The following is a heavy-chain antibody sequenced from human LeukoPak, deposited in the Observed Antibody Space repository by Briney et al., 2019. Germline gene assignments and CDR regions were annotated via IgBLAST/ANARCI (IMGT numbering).Heavy chain of an antibody. J-gene: IGHJ6*02. D-gene: IGHD2-21*01. Sequence: SETLSLTCTVSGGSISSYYWSWIRQPPGKGLEWIGYIYYSGSTNYNPSLKSRVTISVDTSKNQFSLKLSSVTAADTAVYYCARHVVSFDYYYYYGMDVWGQGTTVTVSS. CDR1: GGSISSYY. V-gene: IGHV4-59*08. CDR2: IYYSGST. CDR3: ARHVVSFDYYYYYGMDV.